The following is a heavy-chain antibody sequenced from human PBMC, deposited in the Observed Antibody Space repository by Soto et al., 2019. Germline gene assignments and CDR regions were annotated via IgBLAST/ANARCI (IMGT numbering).Heavy chain of an antibody. CDR1: GYTFTSYG. V-gene: IGHV1-24*01. J-gene: IGHJ4*02. CDR3: ARHVNFPLAGTGFDS. Sequence: ASVKVSCKASGYTFTSYGISWVRQAPGKGLEWMGGFDPEDGETIYAQKFQGRVTMTEDTSTDTAYMELSSLRSEDTAVYYCARHVNFPLAGTGFDSGGRGTLVPVS. CDR2: FDPEDGET. D-gene: IGHD6-19*01.